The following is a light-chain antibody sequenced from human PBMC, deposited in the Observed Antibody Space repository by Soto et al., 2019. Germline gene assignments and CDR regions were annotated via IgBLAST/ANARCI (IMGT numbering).Light chain of an antibody. CDR2: EVS. J-gene: IGLJ2*01. CDR1: SSDVGGYNS. CDR3: SSYTSSSVL. Sequence: QSVLTQPASVSGSPGQSITISCTGTSSDVGGYNSVSWYLQHPGKAPKLMIYEVSNRPSGVSNRFSGSKSGNTASLTISGLQAEDEADYYCSSYTSSSVLFGGGTKLTVL. V-gene: IGLV2-14*01.